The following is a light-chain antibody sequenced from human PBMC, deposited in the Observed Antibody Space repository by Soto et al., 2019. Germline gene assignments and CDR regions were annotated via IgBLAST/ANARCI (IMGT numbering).Light chain of an antibody. Sequence: EVVLTQSPATLSVSPGERATLSCRASQSVSSDLAWYQQKPGQAPRLLIYGVSTRATAIPPRFSGSGSGTEFTLTISGLRPEDFAVYYCQQYNKGPPWTFGQGTKVDIK. J-gene: IGKJ1*01. V-gene: IGKV3-15*01. CDR3: QQYNKGPPWT. CDR2: GVS. CDR1: QSVSSD.